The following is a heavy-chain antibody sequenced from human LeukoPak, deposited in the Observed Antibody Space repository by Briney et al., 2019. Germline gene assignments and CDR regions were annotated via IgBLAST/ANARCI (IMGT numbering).Heavy chain of an antibody. V-gene: IGHV5-51*01. Sequence: GESLKISRKGSGYSFTSYWIGWVRQMPGKGLEWMGIIYPGDSDTRYGPSFQGQVTISADKSISTAYLQWSSLKASDTAMYYCARLPYGGNSGHYYYYMDVWGKGTTVTVSS. CDR3: ARLPYGGNSGHYYYYMDV. CDR1: GYSFTSYW. D-gene: IGHD4-23*01. J-gene: IGHJ6*03. CDR2: IYPGDSDT.